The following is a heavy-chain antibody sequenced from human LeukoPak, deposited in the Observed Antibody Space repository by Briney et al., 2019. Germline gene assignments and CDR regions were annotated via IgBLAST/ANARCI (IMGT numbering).Heavy chain of an antibody. CDR3: ARNGDYSADS. CDR2: VHHSGRT. D-gene: IGHD4-17*01. CDR1: GYSISSGYW. V-gene: IGHV4-4*02. Sequence: SETLSLTCAVSGYSISSGYWWSWVRPPPGKGLEWIGEVHHSGRTNYNPSLKSRVTMSVDKSKNQFSLKLTSVTAADTAVYYCARNGDYSADSWGQGTLLTVSS. J-gene: IGHJ4*02.